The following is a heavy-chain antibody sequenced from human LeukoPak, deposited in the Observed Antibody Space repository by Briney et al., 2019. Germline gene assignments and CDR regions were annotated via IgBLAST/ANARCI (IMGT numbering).Heavy chain of an antibody. J-gene: IGHJ6*02. CDR1: GFTFSSYA. CDR2: ISGSGGST. Sequence: GGSLRLSCAASGFTFSSYAMSWVRQAPGKGLEWVSAISGSGGSTYYADSVKGRFTISRDNSKNTLYLQMNSLRAEDTALYYCVRGETYCSGGTCFLSYYYGMDVWGQGTTVTVSS. CDR3: VRGETYCSGGTCFLSYYYGMDV. V-gene: IGHV3-23*01. D-gene: IGHD2-15*01.